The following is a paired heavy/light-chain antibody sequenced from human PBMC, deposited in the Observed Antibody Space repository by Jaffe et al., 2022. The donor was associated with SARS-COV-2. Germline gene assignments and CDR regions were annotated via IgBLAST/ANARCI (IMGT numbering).Light chain of an antibody. CDR3: QQSYRTPLT. J-gene: IGKJ5*01. CDR2: AAS. Sequence: DIQMTQSPSSLSASVGDGVTITCRASQSIRSYLNWYQQKPGKAPKLLIYAASTLQSGVPSRFSGSGSGTDFTLTISSLQPEDFATYYCQQSYRTPLTFGQGTRVEIK. CDR1: QSIRSY. V-gene: IGKV1-39*01.
Heavy chain of an antibody. V-gene: IGHV3-9*01. CDR1: GFTFDDFV. CDR3: AKDGGHSYGYGLGGLCDY. CDR2: ISWNSGSI. D-gene: IGHD5-18*01. J-gene: IGHJ4*02. Sequence: EVQLVESGGGLVQPGRSLRLSCAASGFTFDDFVMHWVRQAPGKGLEWVSSISWNSGSIDYADSVKGRFTISRDNAENSLYLQMNSLRAEDTALYYCAKDGGHSYGYGLGGLCDYWGQGTLVTVSS.